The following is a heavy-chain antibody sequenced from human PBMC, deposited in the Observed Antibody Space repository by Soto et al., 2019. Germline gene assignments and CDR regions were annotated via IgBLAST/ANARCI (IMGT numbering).Heavy chain of an antibody. D-gene: IGHD3-10*01. Sequence: EVQLVESGGGLVQPGRSLRLSCAASGFTFDDYAMHWVRQAPGKGLEWVSGISWNSGSIGYADSVKGRFTISRDNAKNSLYLQMNSVRAEDTALYYCAKSPRFRESAFDYWGQGTLVTVSS. V-gene: IGHV3-9*01. CDR3: AKSPRFRESAFDY. CDR2: ISWNSGSI. J-gene: IGHJ4*02. CDR1: GFTFDDYA.